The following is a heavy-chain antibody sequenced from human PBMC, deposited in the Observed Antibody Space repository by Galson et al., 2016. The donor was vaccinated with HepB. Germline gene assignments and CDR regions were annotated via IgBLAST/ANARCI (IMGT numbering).Heavy chain of an antibody. V-gene: IGHV3-23*01. CDR3: SKGLQYYSYSLDF. CDR1: GFSFSDYG. CDR2: ISGGDYST. J-gene: IGHJ6*02. Sequence: SLRLSCAASGFSFSDYGMSWVRQAPGKGLEWVSTISGGDYSTYYADSLKGRFTISRDNSKNTLDLQMNSLRAEDTAIYYCSKGLQYYSYSLDFWGQGTTVTVSS.